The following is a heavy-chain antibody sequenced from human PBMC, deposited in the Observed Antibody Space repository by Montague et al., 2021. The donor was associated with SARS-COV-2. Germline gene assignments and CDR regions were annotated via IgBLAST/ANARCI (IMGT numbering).Heavy chain of an antibody. D-gene: IGHD2-2*01. Sequence: SLRLSCAASGFTFSDNAMHWVRQAPGKGLEWVAIISYDGRNQHYAGSVKGRFTISRDNSKYTVYLQMDSLRTEDTALYYCARDPFIVEVPAAIDYWGQGTLVTVSS. CDR1: GFTFSDNA. CDR3: ARDPFIVEVPAAIDY. J-gene: IGHJ4*02. CDR2: ISYDGRNQ. V-gene: IGHV3-30-3*01.